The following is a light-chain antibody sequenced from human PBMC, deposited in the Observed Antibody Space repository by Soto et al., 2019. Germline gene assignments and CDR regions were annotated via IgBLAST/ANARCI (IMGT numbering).Light chain of an antibody. CDR1: QSISNW. V-gene: IGKV1-5*03. CDR3: QHYNSYSEA. CDR2: KAS. Sequence: DIQMTQSPSTLSASVGDRVTITCRASQSISNWLAWYKQKPGKAPKLLIYKASSLESGVPSRFSGSGSGTDFTLTISSLQPDDSATYYCQHYNSYSEAFGQGTKV. J-gene: IGKJ1*01.